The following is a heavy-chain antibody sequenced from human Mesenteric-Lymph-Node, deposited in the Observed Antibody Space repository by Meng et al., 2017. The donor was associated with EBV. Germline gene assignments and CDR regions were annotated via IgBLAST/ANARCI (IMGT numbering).Heavy chain of an antibody. Sequence: QLQRQGAGPGLAKHSETLSLTCTVSGGSLSSNGYYWGWIRQPPGKGLDWIGYFYYTGSTYYNPSLKSRVTISVDTSKNQFSLKLSSVTAADTAVYFCARSISSGYSSWFDPWGQGTLVTVSS. J-gene: IGHJ5*02. CDR2: FYYTGST. D-gene: IGHD3-22*01. CDR1: GGSLSSNGYY. V-gene: IGHV4-39*07. CDR3: ARSISSGYSSWFDP.